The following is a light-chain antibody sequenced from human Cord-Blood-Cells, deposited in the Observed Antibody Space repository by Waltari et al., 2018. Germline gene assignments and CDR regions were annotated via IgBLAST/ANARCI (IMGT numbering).Light chain of an antibody. V-gene: IGKV1-39*01. CDR3: QQSYSTPLT. CDR2: AAS. CDR1: QSISSY. Sequence: DIQMTQSPSSLSASVGDRVTITCRASQSISSYLNWYQQKPGKAPKLLIYAASSLQSGVPXXXXXXXSGTXFTLTISSLQPEDFATYYCQQSYSTPLTFGGGTKVEIK. J-gene: IGKJ4*01.